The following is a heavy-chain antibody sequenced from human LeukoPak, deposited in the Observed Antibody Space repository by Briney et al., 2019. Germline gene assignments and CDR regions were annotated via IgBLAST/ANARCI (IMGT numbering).Heavy chain of an antibody. V-gene: IGHV4-59*08. CDR3: ARLSVAGLSYDP. CDR1: GGSISSYY. Sequence: TASETLSLTCTVSGGSISSYYWSWIRQPPGKGLEWIGYIYYSGSTNYNPSLKSRVTISVDTSKNQFSLKLSSVTAADTAVYYCARLSVAGLSYDPWGQGTLVTVSP. J-gene: IGHJ5*02. D-gene: IGHD6-19*01. CDR2: IYYSGST.